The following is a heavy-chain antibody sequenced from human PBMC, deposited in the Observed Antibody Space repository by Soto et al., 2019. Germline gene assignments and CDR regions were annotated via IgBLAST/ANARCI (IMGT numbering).Heavy chain of an antibody. CDR1: GYTFTGYY. CDR3: AREDDASLYGMDV. J-gene: IGHJ6*02. V-gene: IGHV1-2*04. Sequence: QVQLVQSGAEVKKPGASVKVSCKASGYTFTGYYMHWVRQAPGQGLEWMGWINPNSGGTNYAQKFQGWVXXTXDXXISTAYMELSRLRSDDTAVYYGAREDDASLYGMDVWGQGTTVTVSS. D-gene: IGHD1-1*01. CDR2: INPNSGGT.